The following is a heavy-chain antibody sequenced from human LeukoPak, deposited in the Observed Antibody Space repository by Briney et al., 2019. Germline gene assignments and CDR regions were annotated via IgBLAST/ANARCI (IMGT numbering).Heavy chain of an antibody. D-gene: IGHD6-13*01. CDR1: GFTFSRYS. Sequence: TGGSLRLSCVASGFTFSRYSVNWVRQAPGKGLEWVSGISWNSGSIGYADSVKGRFTISRDNAKNSLYLQMNSLRAEDTALYYCAKGRSTTDSRGGYFDYWGQGTLVTVSS. CDR2: ISWNSGSI. J-gene: IGHJ4*02. CDR3: AKGRSTTDSRGGYFDY. V-gene: IGHV3-9*01.